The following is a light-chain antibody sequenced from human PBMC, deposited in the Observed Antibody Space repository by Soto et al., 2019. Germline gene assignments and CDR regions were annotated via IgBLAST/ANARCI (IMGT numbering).Light chain of an antibody. CDR3: GAWDDSLNVYV. V-gene: IGLV1-51*01. J-gene: IGLJ1*01. CDR2: DDD. CDR1: SSNIGGNS. Sequence: QSVLTQPPSVSAAPGQRVTISCPGSSSNIGGNSVSWYQQLPGTAPKLLIYDDDRRPSGIPDRFSGSKSGTSATLGITGFQTGDEADYYCGAWDDSLNVYVFGSGTKVTVL.